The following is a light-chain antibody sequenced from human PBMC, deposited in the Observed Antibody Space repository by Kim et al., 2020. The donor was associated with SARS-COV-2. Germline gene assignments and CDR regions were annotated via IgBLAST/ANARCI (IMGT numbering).Light chain of an antibody. J-gene: IGLJ3*02. Sequence: QSALTQSASVSGSPGQSITISCTGTSGDVGFYNYVSWYQQHPGNAPKLMIYDVSNRPSGVSSRFSGSKSGNTASLTISGLQAEDEADYYCSSYTISGTLVFGGGTKVTVL. V-gene: IGLV2-14*03. CDR2: DVS. CDR1: SGDVGFYNY. CDR3: SSYTISGTLV.